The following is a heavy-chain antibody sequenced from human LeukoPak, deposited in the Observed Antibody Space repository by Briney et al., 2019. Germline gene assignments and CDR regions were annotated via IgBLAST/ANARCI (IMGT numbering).Heavy chain of an antibody. CDR2: INPNSGGT. D-gene: IGHD6-13*01. CDR1: GYTFTGYY. J-gene: IGHJ6*02. CDR3: ASSWYYYYYGMDV. V-gene: IGHV1-2*06. Sequence: ASVKVSCKASGYTFTGYYMHWVRQAPGQGLEWMGRINPNSGGTNYAQKFQGRVTITADESTSTAYMELSSLRSEDTAVYYCASSWYYYYYGMDVWGQGTTVTVSS.